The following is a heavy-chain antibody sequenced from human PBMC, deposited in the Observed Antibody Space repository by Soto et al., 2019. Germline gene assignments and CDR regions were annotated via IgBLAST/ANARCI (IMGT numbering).Heavy chain of an antibody. D-gene: IGHD3-22*01. Sequence: GSLRLSCAASGFTFSSYSMNWVRQAPGKGLEWVSYISSSSSTIYYADSVKGRFTISRDNAKNSLYLQMNSLRDEDTAVYYCARDQLYYNDISGRPLNAFDVWGQGTMVTVSS. CDR3: ARDQLYYNDISGRPLNAFDV. V-gene: IGHV3-48*02. J-gene: IGHJ3*01. CDR2: ISSSSSTI. CDR1: GFTFSSYS.